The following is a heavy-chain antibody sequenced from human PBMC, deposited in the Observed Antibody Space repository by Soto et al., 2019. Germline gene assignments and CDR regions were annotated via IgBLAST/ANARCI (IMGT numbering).Heavy chain of an antibody. D-gene: IGHD3-3*01. CDR1: VGSISSSSYY. CDR2: IYYSGST. CDR3: ARHFAQARTSHLGMDV. V-gene: IGHV4-39*01. Sequence: SETLSLTCTVSVGSISSSSYYWGWILQPPGKGLEWIGSIYYSGSTYYNPSLKSRVTISVDTSKNQFSLKLSSVTAADTAVYYCARHFAQARTSHLGMDVWGQGTTVTVSS. J-gene: IGHJ6*02.